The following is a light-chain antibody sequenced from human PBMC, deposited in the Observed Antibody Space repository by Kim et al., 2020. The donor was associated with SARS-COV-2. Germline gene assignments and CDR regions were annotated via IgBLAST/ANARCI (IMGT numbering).Light chain of an antibody. J-gene: IGKJ2*01. CDR1: QVISTF. CDR2: DSS. CDR3: QHYDNLAMYT. V-gene: IGKV1-33*01. Sequence: AHVGDRVNITCQAIQVISTFLNWEQQKPGTAPKLLIYDSSNLQAGVPSRFSGSGSGTEFTFTISSLQPEDFAIYYCQHYDNLAMYTFGQGTKLEI.